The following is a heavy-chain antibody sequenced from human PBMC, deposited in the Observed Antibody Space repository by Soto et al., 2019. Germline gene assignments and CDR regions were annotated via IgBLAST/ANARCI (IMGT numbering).Heavy chain of an antibody. V-gene: IGHV3-30-3*01. CDR2: ISYDGSNK. Sequence: GGSLRLSCAASGFTFSSYAMHWVRQAPGKGLEWVAVISYDGSNKYYADSVKGRFTISRDNSKNTLYLQMNSLRAEDTAVYYCARNGGWLRPPTEWPYCGGDCHFDYWGQGTLVTVSS. D-gene: IGHD2-21*02. CDR3: ARNGGWLRPPTEWPYCGGDCHFDY. J-gene: IGHJ4*02. CDR1: GFTFSSYA.